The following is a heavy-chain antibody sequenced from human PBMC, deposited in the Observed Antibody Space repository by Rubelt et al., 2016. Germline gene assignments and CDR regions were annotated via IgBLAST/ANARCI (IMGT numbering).Heavy chain of an antibody. V-gene: IGHV4-59*12. D-gene: IGHD3-3*01. CDR3: ARGVPTYDFWSGGAPKNWFDP. J-gene: IGHJ5*02. CDR1: GGSISSYY. Sequence: QVQLQESGPGLVKPSETLSLTCTVSGGSISSYYWSWIRQPPGKGLEWIGEINHSGSTNYNPSLKSRVPISVATSKNQFSLKLSSVTAADTAVYYCARGVPTYDFWSGGAPKNWFDPWGQGTLVTVSS. CDR2: INHSGST.